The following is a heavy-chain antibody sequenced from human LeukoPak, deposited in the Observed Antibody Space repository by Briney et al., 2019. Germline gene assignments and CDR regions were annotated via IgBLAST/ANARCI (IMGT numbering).Heavy chain of an antibody. CDR3: ARDGSYVVDY. J-gene: IGHJ4*02. CDR1: GFTLSSYN. CDR2: ISRSSGII. Sequence: GGSLRLPCAASGFTLSSYNMQWIRQAPGKGLEWVSYISRSSGIIYYADSVKGRFRSSRDNAKNSLSLQMNSLRAEDTAVYYCARDGSYVVDYWGQGTLVTVSS. V-gene: IGHV3-48*04. D-gene: IGHD2-15*01.